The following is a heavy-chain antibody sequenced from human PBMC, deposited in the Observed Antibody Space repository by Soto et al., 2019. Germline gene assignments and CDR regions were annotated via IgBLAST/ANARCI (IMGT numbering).Heavy chain of an antibody. CDR2: INAGNGNT. V-gene: IGHV1-3*01. D-gene: IGHD3-10*01. CDR1: GYTFTSYA. J-gene: IGHJ5*02. CDR3: ARVRVLWFGELSPFDP. Sequence: GSSVKVSCKASGYTFTSYAMHWVRQAPGQRLEWMGWINAGNGNTKYSQKFQGRVTITRDTSASTAYMELSSLRSEDTAVYYCARVRVLWFGELSPFDPWGQGTLVTVSS.